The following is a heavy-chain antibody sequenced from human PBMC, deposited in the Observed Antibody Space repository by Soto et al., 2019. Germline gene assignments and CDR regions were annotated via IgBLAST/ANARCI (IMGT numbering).Heavy chain of an antibody. CDR3: ARESGGATATLDYYYFYMDV. J-gene: IGHJ6*03. D-gene: IGHD5-12*01. CDR1: GDTFTDYY. V-gene: IGHV1-2*04. Sequence: QVQLAQSGAEVKKPGASVTVSCRSSGDTFTDYYIHWVRQAPGQGLEWMGWINPNSGVTKYAQKFQGWVSMTRDTSIRTVYMQLSRLRSDDTAVYYCARESGGATATLDYYYFYMDVWGTGTTVTVSS. CDR2: INPNSGVT.